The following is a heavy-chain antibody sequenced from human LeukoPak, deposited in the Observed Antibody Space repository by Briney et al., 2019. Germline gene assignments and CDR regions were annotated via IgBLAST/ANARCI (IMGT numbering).Heavy chain of an antibody. Sequence: ASAKVSCKASGYTFTSYYMHWVRQAPGQGLEWMGIINPSGGSTSYAQKFQGRVTMTRDTSTSTVYMELSSLRSEDTAVYYCAREGLSCSSTSCYLDYWGQGTLVTVSS. CDR2: INPSGGST. CDR3: AREGLSCSSTSCYLDY. J-gene: IGHJ4*02. CDR1: GYTFTSYY. D-gene: IGHD2-2*01. V-gene: IGHV1-46*03.